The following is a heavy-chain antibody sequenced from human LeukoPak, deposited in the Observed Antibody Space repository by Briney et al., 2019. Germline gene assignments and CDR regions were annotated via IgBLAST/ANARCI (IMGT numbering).Heavy chain of an antibody. CDR1: DSSVSSGTYY. Sequence: SETLSLTCTISDSSVSSGTYYWGWIRQSPGKGLEWIGSNSGSSYYNPSLKSRAAIFVDMSRDQVSMDLSYVTAADTALYYCVRHISANTGYFDSCGQGTLVTVSS. J-gene: IGHJ4*02. CDR2: NSGSS. CDR3: VRHISANTGYFDS. V-gene: IGHV4-39*01.